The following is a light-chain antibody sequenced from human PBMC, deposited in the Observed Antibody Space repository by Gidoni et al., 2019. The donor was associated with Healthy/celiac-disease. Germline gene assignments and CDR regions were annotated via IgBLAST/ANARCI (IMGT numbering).Light chain of an antibody. J-gene: IGKJ2*01. CDR2: AAS. CDR3: QQYYSYPYT. V-gene: IGKV1-8*01. Sequence: AIRMTQSPSSFSASTGDRATITCRASQGISSYLAWYQQKPGKAPKLLIYAASTLQSGVPSRLSGSGSGKDFTLTISSLQSEDFATYYCQQYYSYPYTFGQGTKLEIK. CDR1: QGISSY.